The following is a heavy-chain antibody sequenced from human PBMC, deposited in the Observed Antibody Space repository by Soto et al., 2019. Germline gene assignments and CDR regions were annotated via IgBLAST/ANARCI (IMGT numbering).Heavy chain of an antibody. CDR3: ARDFERENFLTGYYLGDYYGMDV. CDR2: IWYDGSNK. Sequence: PGGSLRLSCAASGFTFSSYGMHWVRQAPGKGLEWVAVIWYDGSNKYYADSVKGRFTISRDNSKNTLYLQMNSLRAEDTAVYYCARDFERENFLTGYYLGDYYGMDVWGQGTTVTVSS. J-gene: IGHJ6*02. CDR1: GFTFSSYG. D-gene: IGHD3-9*01. V-gene: IGHV3-33*01.